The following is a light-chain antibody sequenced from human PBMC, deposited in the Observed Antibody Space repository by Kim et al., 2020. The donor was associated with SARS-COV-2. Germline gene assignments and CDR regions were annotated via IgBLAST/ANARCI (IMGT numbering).Light chain of an antibody. J-gene: IGLJ3*02. Sequence: SYELTQPPSVSVSPGQTANVTCSGDKLGNKYACWYQQRPGQAPVLLIFQDKKRPSGIPERFSGSNSGNIATLTISGTQAIDEADYYCQAWDSSTVVFGGGTKLTVL. CDR1: KLGNKY. CDR2: QDK. V-gene: IGLV3-1*01. CDR3: QAWDSSTVV.